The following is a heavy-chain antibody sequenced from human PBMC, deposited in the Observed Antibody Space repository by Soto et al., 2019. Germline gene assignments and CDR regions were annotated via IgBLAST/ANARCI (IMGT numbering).Heavy chain of an antibody. Sequence: QVQLVESGGGVVQPGRSLRLSCAASAFTLSSYGMHCFRQAPGKGLEWVAVISYDGSNKYYTESVKGRFTISRDNAKNTLYLQMNSLRAEDTAVYFCAKETTLYSSSWYLSGMDVWGQGTTVTVSS. CDR2: ISYDGSNK. CDR1: AFTLSSYG. CDR3: AKETTLYSSSWYLSGMDV. V-gene: IGHV3-30*18. J-gene: IGHJ6*02. D-gene: IGHD6-13*01.